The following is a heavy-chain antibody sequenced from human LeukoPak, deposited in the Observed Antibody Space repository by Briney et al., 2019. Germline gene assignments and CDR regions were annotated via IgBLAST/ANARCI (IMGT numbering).Heavy chain of an antibody. D-gene: IGHD3-16*02. V-gene: IGHV1-2*02. CDR1: GYTFTGNY. J-gene: IGHJ4*02. CDR2: INPNSGGT. CDR3: ARDRVGGVIVTFPDY. Sequence: GASVKVSYKASGYTFTGNYMHWVRQAPGQGLEWMGWINPNSGGTNYAQKFQGRVTMTRDTSISTAYMELSRLRSDDTAVYYCARDRVGGVIVTFPDYWGQGTLVTVSS.